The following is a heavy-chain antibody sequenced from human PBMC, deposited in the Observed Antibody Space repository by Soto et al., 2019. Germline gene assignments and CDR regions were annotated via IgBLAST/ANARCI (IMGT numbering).Heavy chain of an antibody. J-gene: IGHJ4*02. D-gene: IGHD3-16*01. CDR2: ISPYNGDT. CDR1: EYTFRNYG. V-gene: IGHV1-18*01. Sequence: QVQLAQSGTEVRRPGASVKVSCTASEYTFRNYGLSWVRQAPGQGLEWMGWISPYNGDTKYTQKFQGRVTMTIDTSTSTTYMELRSLRFDDTAVYYCARGEWLLGLDYWGQGTLVTVSS. CDR3: ARGEWLLGLDY.